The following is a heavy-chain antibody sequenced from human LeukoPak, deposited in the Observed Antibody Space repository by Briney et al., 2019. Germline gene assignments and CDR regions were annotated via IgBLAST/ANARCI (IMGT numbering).Heavy chain of an antibody. CDR1: GYTFTSYA. J-gene: IGHJ5*02. V-gene: IGHV1-3*01. D-gene: IGHD5-12*01. CDR3: AREQRGYSGYEAGENWFDP. CDR2: INAGNGNT. Sequence: ASVKVSCKASGYTFTSYAMHWVRQAPGQRLEWMGWINAGNGNTKYSQKFQGRVTITRDTSASTAYMELSSLRSEDTAVYYCAREQRGYSGYEAGENWFDPWGQGTLVTVSS.